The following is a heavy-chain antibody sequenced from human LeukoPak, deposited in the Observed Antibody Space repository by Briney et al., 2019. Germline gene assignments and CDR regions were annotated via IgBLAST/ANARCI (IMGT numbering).Heavy chain of an antibody. CDR2: INSADNVE. D-gene: IGHD2-8*01. Sequence: GGSLRLSCAASGFSLRSSEMNWVRQAPGKGPEWVAHINSADNVEYYTDSVRGRFTMSRDNAKDLLYLQMNSLRDEDTAVYYCARDTVNGPFVISLDLWGRGTLVTVSS. CDR3: ARDTVNGPFVISLDL. V-gene: IGHV3-48*03. CDR1: GFSLRSSE. J-gene: IGHJ5*02.